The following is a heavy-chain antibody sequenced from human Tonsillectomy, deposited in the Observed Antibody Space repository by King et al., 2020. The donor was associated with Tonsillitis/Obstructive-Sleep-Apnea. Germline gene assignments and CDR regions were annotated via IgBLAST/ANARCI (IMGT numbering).Heavy chain of an antibody. D-gene: IGHD3-9*01. V-gene: IGHV1-24*01. CDR3: ARRDDILTGYRYGMDV. Sequence: VQLVQSGAEVKKPGASVKVSCKVSGHTLTELSMHWVRQAPGKGLEWMGGFDPEDGETIYAQKFQGRVTMTEDTSTDTAYMELSSLRSDDTAVYYCARRDDILTGYRYGMDVWGPGTTVTVSS. CDR2: FDPEDGET. J-gene: IGHJ6*02. CDR1: GHTLTELS.